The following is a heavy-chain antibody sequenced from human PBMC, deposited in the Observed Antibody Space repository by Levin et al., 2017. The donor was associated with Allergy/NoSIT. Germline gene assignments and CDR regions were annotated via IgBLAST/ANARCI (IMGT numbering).Heavy chain of an antibody. CDR3: ARVSSVVRPEYYDDGMDV. V-gene: IGHV3-13*01. J-gene: IGHJ6*02. D-gene: IGHD2-21*01. CDR2: IGTAGDT. Sequence: GESLKISCAASGFTFSSYDMHWVRQATGKGLEWVSAIGTAGDTYYPGSVKGRFTISRENAKNSLYLQMNSLRAGDTAVYYCARVSSVVRPEYYDDGMDVWGQGTTVTVSS. CDR1: GFTFSSYD.